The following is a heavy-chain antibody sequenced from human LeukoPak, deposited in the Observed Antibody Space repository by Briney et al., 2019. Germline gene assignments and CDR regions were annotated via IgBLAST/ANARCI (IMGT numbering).Heavy chain of an antibody. Sequence: ETLSLTCTVSGYSISSGYYWGWIRQPPGKGLECVASVNEDESEKYYVDSVKGRFTISRDNAKNSVFLQMNSLRAEDTAMYYCARDEGLFAYWGQGALVTVSS. V-gene: IGHV3-7*01. D-gene: IGHD3/OR15-3a*01. J-gene: IGHJ4*02. CDR1: GYSISSGYY. CDR2: VNEDESEK. CDR3: ARDEGLFAY.